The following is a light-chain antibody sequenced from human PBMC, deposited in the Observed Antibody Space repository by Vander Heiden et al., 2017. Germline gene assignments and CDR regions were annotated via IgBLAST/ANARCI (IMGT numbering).Light chain of an antibody. J-gene: IGKJ4*01. Sequence: AIRITPSPTSLSASTGDRVTITRRASQGITSYLAWYQQKPGKAPKLLIYAASTLLSGVPSRFSGSGSGTDFTLTIRSLQSEDFATYYCQQYYSYPLTFGGGTKVEIK. CDR2: AAS. CDR1: QGITSY. V-gene: IGKV1-8*01. CDR3: QQYYSYPLT.